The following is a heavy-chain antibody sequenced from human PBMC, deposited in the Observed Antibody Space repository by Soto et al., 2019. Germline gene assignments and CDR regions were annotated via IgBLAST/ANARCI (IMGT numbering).Heavy chain of an antibody. J-gene: IGHJ4*02. V-gene: IGHV3-33*01. D-gene: IGHD5-12*01. CDR1: GFTFSSYG. Sequence: PGGSLRLSCAASGFTFSSYGMHWVRQAPGKGLEWVAVIWYDGSNKYYADSVKGRFTISRDNSKNTLYLQMNSLRAEDTAVYYCARDYVEMATITENYFDYWGQGTLVTVSS. CDR2: IWYDGSNK. CDR3: ARDYVEMATITENYFDY.